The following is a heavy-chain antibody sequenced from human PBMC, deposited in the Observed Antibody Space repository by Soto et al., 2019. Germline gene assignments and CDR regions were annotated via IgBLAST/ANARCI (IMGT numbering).Heavy chain of an antibody. V-gene: IGHV3-23*01. Sequence: GSLRLSCAASGFTFSSYAMSWVRQAPGKGLEWVSAFGGSGGRTYYADSVKGRFTISRDNSKNTLYLQMNSLRAEDTAAYWCARVVISKGCFDYWGLGVPVTVSS. CDR2: FGGSGGRT. D-gene: IGHD6-19*01. CDR1: GFTFSSYA. J-gene: IGHJ4*02. CDR3: ARVVISKGCFDY.